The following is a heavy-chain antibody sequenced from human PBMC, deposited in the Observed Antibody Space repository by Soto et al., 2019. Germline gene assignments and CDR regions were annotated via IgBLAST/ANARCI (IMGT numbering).Heavy chain of an antibody. J-gene: IGHJ5*02. V-gene: IGHV1-2*02. D-gene: IGHD2-21*01. Sequence: ASVKVSCKASGYIFTDYYIHWMRQAPGQGLERMGWINPNSGGTNYAQKFQGRVSMTTDTLSNTAYMELSSLRSDDTAVYYCARPYCGTNSCHNWSDRWGQGKLVIVSP. CDR1: GYIFTDYY. CDR3: ARPYCGTNSCHNWSDR. CDR2: INPNSGGT.